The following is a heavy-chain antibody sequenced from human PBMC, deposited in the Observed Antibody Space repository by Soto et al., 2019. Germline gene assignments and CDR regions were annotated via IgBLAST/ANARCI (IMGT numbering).Heavy chain of an antibody. CDR2: IFWNDDE. V-gene: IGHV2-5*01. J-gene: IGHJ4*02. D-gene: IGHD2-2*01. Sequence: QITLKESGPTLIKPTQTLTLTCTFSGVSLSASGVGVGWVRQPPGKALEFLAVIFWNDDERFNPSLRSRVTITKDTPKNQVVLKMTDMDPVDTATYYCGHRRKEAYAAFDYWGQGTLVTVSS. CDR1: GVSLSASGVG. CDR3: GHRRKEAYAAFDY.